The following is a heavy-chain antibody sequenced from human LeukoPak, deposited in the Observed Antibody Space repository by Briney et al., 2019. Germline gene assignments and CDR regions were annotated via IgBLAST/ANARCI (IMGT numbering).Heavy chain of an antibody. J-gene: IGHJ4*02. CDR1: GFPFSSYW. V-gene: IGHV3-7*04. D-gene: IGHD5-24*01. Sequence: GGSLRLSCVASGFPFSSYWMTWVRQAPGKGLEWVANIKQDGSKKSYVDSVKGRFTISRDNAKNSLYLQMNSLRAEDTAIYYCTRVGYIDEGIDSGGQGPRVPVSS. CDR3: TRVGYIDEGIDS. CDR2: IKQDGSKK.